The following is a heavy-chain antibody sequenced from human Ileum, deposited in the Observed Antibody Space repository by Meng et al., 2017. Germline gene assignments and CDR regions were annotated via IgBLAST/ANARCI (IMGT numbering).Heavy chain of an antibody. CDR1: GYTFTAYY. Sequence: ASVKVSCKTSGYTFTAYYMHWVRQAPGQGLEWMGRINPNSGSTRYAQMFKDRVTMTRDTSISTAYMDLGSLTSGDTAVYYCARSCGDLDCPLDFDYWGQGTLVTVSS. CDR3: ARSCGDLDCPLDFDY. CDR2: INPNSGST. V-gene: IGHV1-2*06. J-gene: IGHJ4*02. D-gene: IGHD2-21*01.